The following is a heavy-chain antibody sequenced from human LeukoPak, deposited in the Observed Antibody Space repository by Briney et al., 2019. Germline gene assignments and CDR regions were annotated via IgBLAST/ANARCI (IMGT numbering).Heavy chain of an antibody. D-gene: IGHD2-2*01. CDR2: IYTSGST. J-gene: IGHJ4*02. CDR3: ARVAHCSSTTCYQGIFDY. Sequence: PSETLSLTCTVSGGSISSYYWSWIRQPAGKGLEWIGRIYTSGSTNYNPSLESRVTMSADTSKNQFSLKLSSVTAADTAVYYCARVAHCSSTTCYQGIFDYWGQGTLVTVSS. CDR1: GGSISSYY. V-gene: IGHV4-4*07.